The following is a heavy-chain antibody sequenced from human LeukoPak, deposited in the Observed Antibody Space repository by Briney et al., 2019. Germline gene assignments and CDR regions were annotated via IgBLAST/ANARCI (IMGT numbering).Heavy chain of an antibody. Sequence: ASVTVSFKVSVSTLSDLSIHWVRQAPGKGLEYVGGSNPEDGETFHAQNFQGRVTMTEDTSIDTAYMELSSLRSEDTAVYYCVTDRARLFWYFDLWGRGTLVTVSS. CDR2: SNPEDGET. CDR1: VSTLSDLS. V-gene: IGHV1-24*01. D-gene: IGHD2-21*02. J-gene: IGHJ2*01. CDR3: VTDRARLFWYFDL.